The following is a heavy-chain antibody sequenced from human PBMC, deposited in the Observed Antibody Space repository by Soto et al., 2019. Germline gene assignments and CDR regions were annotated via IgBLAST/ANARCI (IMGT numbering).Heavy chain of an antibody. J-gene: IGHJ3*02. Sequence: ASVKVFCKASGYTFTSYDINWVRQATGQGLEWMGWMNPNSGNTGYAQKFQGRVTMTRNTSISTAYMELSSLRSEDTAVYYCASAVGITIFGVPYDAFDIWGQGTMVTVSS. D-gene: IGHD3-3*01. CDR2: MNPNSGNT. CDR3: ASAVGITIFGVPYDAFDI. V-gene: IGHV1-8*01. CDR1: GYTFTSYD.